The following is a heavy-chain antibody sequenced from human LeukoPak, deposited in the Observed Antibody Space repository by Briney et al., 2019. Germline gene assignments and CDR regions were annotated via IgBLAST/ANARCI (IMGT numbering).Heavy chain of an antibody. V-gene: IGHV3-23*01. J-gene: IGHJ4*02. CDR1: GFTFSSYA. D-gene: IGHD5-18*01. CDR2: ISGSGGST. CDR3: AKDGYSYGYTYYFDY. Sequence: GGSLRLSCAASGFTFSSYAMSWVRQAPGKGLEWVSAISGSGGSTYYADSVKGRFTISRDNSKNTLYLQMNSLRAEDTAVYYCAKDGYSYGYTYYFDYWGQGTQVTVSS.